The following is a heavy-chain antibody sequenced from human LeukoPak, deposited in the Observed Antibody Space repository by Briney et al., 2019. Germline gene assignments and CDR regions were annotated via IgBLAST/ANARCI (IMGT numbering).Heavy chain of an antibody. CDR1: GGSISSSSYY. CDR3: ARLRVAVIDY. J-gene: IGHJ4*02. D-gene: IGHD6-19*01. Sequence: PSETLSLTRTVSGGSISSSSYYWGWIRQPPGKGLEWIGSIYYSGSTYYNPPLKSRVTISVDTSKNQFSLKLSSVTAADTAVYYCARLRVAVIDYWGQGTLVTVSS. V-gene: IGHV4-39*01. CDR2: IYYSGST.